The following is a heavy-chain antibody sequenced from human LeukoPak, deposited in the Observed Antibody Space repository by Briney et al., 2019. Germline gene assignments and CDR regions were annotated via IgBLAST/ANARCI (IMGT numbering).Heavy chain of an antibody. V-gene: IGHV3-21*01. CDR1: GFTFSSYS. CDR3: ARVGSSWYEPLYYYYYGMDV. CDR2: ISSSSSYI. J-gene: IGHJ6*02. D-gene: IGHD6-13*01. Sequence: TGGSLRLSCAASGFTFSSYSMNWVRQAPGKGLEWVSSISSSSSYIYYADSVKGRFTISRDNAKNSLYLQMNSLRAEDTAVYYCARVGSSWYEPLYYYYYGMDVWGQGTTVTVSS.